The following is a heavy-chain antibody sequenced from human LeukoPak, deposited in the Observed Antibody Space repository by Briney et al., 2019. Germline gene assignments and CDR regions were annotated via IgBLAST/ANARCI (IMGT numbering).Heavy chain of an antibody. J-gene: IGHJ6*03. CDR3: ARDMVVAARTLDYYYYYMDV. CDR1: GYTFTGYY. CDR2: INPTSGGT. D-gene: IGHD2-15*01. Sequence: ASVKVSCKASGYTFTGYYMHWVRQAPGQGLEWMGWINPTSGGTNYAQKFQGRVTMTRDTSISTAYMELSRLRSDDTAVYYCARDMVVAARTLDYYYYYMDVWGKGTTVTVSS. V-gene: IGHV1-2*02.